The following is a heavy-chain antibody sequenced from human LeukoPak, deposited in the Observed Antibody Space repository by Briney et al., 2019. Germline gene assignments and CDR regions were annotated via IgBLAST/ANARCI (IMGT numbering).Heavy chain of an antibody. D-gene: IGHD6-6*01. CDR1: GGSFSGYY. V-gene: IGHV4-34*01. Sequence: SETLSLTCAVYGGSFSGYYWSWIRQPPGKGLEWIGEINHSGSTNYNPSLKSRVTMSVDTSKNQFSLKLSSVTAADTAVYYCARVSIAALDGMDVWGQGTTVTVSS. CDR2: INHSGST. J-gene: IGHJ6*02. CDR3: ARVSIAALDGMDV.